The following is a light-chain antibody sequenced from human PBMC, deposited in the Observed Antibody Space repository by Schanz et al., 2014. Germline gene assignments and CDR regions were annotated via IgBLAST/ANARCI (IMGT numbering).Light chain of an antibody. V-gene: IGKV2-28*01. CDR3: MQPLQTPPIT. Sequence: DIVMTQSPLSLPVTPGEPASISCRSSQSLLHSSGYNYLDWYLQKPGQSPQLLIYLGSNRASGVPDRFSGSGSGTDFTLKISRVEAEDVGVYYCMQPLQTPPITFGQGTRLEIK. CDR1: QSLLHSSGYNY. CDR2: LGS. J-gene: IGKJ5*01.